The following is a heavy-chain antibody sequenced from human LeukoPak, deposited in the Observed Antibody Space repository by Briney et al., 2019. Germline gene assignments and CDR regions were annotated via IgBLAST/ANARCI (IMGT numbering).Heavy chain of an antibody. D-gene: IGHD1-26*01. V-gene: IGHV3-21*01. Sequence: PGGSLRLSCAASGFPFSSYSMNWVRQAPGKGLEWVSSISSSSSYIYYADSVRGRFTISRDNAKNSLYLQMNSLRAEDTAVYYCARDKAPTIQGSYDYWGQGTLVTVSS. CDR3: ARDKAPTIQGSYDY. J-gene: IGHJ4*02. CDR2: ISSSSSYI. CDR1: GFPFSSYS.